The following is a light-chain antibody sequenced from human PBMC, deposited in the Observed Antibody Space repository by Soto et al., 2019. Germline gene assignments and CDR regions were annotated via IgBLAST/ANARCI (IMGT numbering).Light chain of an antibody. CDR3: PQSGSSPLT. CDR1: QSISDT. Sequence: EVGVKNSPAALSVYKEGRATLSCRASQSISDTLAWYQQKPGQAPRLLISGASSRATGIPDRFSGSGSGTDFTLTICRLEPEDFAVYFCPQSGSSPLTFAGGTKVDIK. J-gene: IGKJ4*01. V-gene: IGKV3-20*01. CDR2: GAS.